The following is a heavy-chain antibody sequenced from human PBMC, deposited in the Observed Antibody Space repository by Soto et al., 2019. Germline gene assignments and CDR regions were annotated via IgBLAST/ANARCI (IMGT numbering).Heavy chain of an antibody. Sequence: QVQLEQSGTEVKKPGASVKVSCNASGYTVTSYGISWVRQHPGQGLEWMGRISADNGNTNYAQKLQGRVTMTTDPATSTAYRELRSLRSDDSVVYYSAILVGALGHWFAPWGQGTLVTVSS. D-gene: IGHD2-15*01. CDR2: ISADNGNT. CDR1: GYTVTSYG. V-gene: IGHV1-18*01. CDR3: AILVGALGHWFAP. J-gene: IGHJ5*02.